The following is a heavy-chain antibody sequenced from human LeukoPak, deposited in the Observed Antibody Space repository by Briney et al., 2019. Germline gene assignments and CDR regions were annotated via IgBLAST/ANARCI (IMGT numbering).Heavy chain of an antibody. CDR2: INPNSGGT. D-gene: IGHD3-22*01. J-gene: IGHJ4*02. V-gene: IGHV1-2*02. CDR1: GYTFTGYY. CDR3: ARDPHYYESSAYPFDY. Sequence: ASVKVSCKASGYTFTGYYMHWVRQAPGQGLEWMAWINPNSGGTNYAQKFQGRVTMTRDTSISTAYMELNSLRSDDTAVYYCARDPHYYESSAYPFDYWGQGTLVTVSS.